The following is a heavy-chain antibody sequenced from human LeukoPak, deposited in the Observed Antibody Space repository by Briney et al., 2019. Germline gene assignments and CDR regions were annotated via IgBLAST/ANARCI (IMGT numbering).Heavy chain of an antibody. CDR2: IQFDEGNK. V-gene: IGHV3-30*02. D-gene: IGHD3-3*01. CDR1: GFTFSNSG. J-gene: IGHJ1*01. Sequence: GGSLRLSCAASGFTFSNSGMHWVRQAPGKGLEWVAFIQFDEGNKFYADSVRGRFTISRDNSKNTLYLQMNSLRAEDTAVYYCAKVEGYDFWSGYKKYLQHWGQGTLVTVSS. CDR3: AKVEGYDFWSGYKKYLQH.